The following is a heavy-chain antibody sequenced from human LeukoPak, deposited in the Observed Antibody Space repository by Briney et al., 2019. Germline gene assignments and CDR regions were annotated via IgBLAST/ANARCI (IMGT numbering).Heavy chain of an antibody. CDR2: VTGSGGST. J-gene: IGHJ4*02. CDR3: ARSITMNRGPFGN. CDR1: GFTFSSYG. D-gene: IGHD3-10*01. Sequence: GESLRLSCAASGFTFSSYGMSWFRQAPGKGLEWLSAVTGSGGSTYYADSVRGRFTISRDNSKNTLLLQMNSLRAEDTAVYYCARSITMNRGPFGNWGQGTLVTVSS. V-gene: IGHV3-23*01.